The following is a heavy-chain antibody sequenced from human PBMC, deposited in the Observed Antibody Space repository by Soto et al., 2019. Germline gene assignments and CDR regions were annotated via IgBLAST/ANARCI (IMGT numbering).Heavy chain of an antibody. J-gene: IGHJ1*01. CDR2: TNPRGST. Sequence: PSETLSLTCAVHGGSFTGYYWSWIRQPPGKGLECPPQTNPRGSTNYNPSLKSRVTISVDTSKNQFSLKLSSVTAADTAVYYCARGYGSSGYYFTHRSQNKRAEYFQHWGQGTLVTVS. CDR1: GGSFTGYY. CDR3: ARGYGSSGYYFTHRSQNKRAEYFQH. V-gene: IGHV4-34*01. D-gene: IGHD3-22*01.